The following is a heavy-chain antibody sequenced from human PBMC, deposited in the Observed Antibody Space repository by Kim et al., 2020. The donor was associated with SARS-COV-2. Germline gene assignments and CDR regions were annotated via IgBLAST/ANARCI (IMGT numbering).Heavy chain of an antibody. D-gene: IGHD3-10*01. J-gene: IGHJ2*01. CDR3: AKDPHYGSVVTWYFDL. Sequence: SVKGRFTISRDKSKNTLYLQMNSLRAEDTAVYYCAKDPHYGSVVTWYFDLWGRGTLVTVSS. V-gene: IGHV3-30*02.